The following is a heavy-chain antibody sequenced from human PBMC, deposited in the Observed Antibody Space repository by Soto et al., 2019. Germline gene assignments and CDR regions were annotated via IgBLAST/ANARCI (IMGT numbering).Heavy chain of an antibody. V-gene: IGHV4-39*01. CDR3: ARHVRFRNIVLMEYKKNWFDP. CDR1: GGSISSSSYY. CDR2: IYYSGST. Sequence: QLQLQESGPGLVKPSETLSLTCTVSGGSISSSSYYWGWIRQPPGKGLEWIGSIYYSGSTYYNPSLKSRVTISVDTSKNQFYLKLRSVTAADTAVYYCARHVRFRNIVLMEYKKNWFDPWGQGTLVTVSS. J-gene: IGHJ5*02. D-gene: IGHD2-8*01.